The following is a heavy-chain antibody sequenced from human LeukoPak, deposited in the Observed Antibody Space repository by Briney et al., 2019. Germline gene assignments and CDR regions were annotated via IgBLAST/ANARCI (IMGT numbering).Heavy chain of an antibody. J-gene: IGHJ4*02. CDR3: ARGAYGYGDCVGYY. CDR2: ISSSSSYI. D-gene: IGHD4-17*01. CDR1: GFTFSSYS. Sequence: GGSLRLSCAASGFTFSSYSMNWVRQAPGKGLEWVSSISSSSSYIYYADSVKGRFTISRDNAKNSLYLQMNSLRAEDTAVYYCARGAYGYGDCVGYYWGQGTLVTVSS. V-gene: IGHV3-21*01.